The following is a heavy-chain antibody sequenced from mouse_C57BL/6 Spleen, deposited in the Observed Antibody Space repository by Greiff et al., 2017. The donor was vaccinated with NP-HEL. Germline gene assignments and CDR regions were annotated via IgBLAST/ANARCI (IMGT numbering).Heavy chain of an antibody. CDR3: ATYDYDGGGYY. Sequence: EVQLVESGGGLVKPGGSLKLSCAASGFTFSSYAMSWVRQTPEKRLEWVATISDGGSYTYYPDNVKGRFTISRDNAKNNLYLQMSHLKSEDTAMYYCATYDYDGGGYYWGQGTTLTVSS. D-gene: IGHD2-4*01. CDR1: GFTFSSYA. J-gene: IGHJ2*01. V-gene: IGHV5-4*01. CDR2: ISDGGSYT.